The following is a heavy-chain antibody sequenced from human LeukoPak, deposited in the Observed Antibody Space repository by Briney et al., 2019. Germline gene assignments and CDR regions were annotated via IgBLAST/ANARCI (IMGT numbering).Heavy chain of an antibody. J-gene: IGHJ5*02. D-gene: IGHD6-13*01. CDR1: GGTFSSYA. CDR2: IIPIFGTA. V-gene: IGHV1-69*05. CDR3: ARADIAAAGGIWFDP. Sequence: SVKVSCKASGGTFSSYAISWVRQAPGQGLEWMGGIIPIFGTANYAQKFQGRVTITTDQSTSTAYMELSSLRSEDTAVYYCARADIAAAGGIWFDPWGQGTLVTVSS.